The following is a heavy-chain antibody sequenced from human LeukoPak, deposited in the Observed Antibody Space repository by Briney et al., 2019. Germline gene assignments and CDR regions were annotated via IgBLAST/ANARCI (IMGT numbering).Heavy chain of an antibody. J-gene: IGHJ3*02. CDR1: GGSISSGGYY. CDR2: IYHSGST. V-gene: IGHV4-31*03. CDR3: AREIITYYYDSSGYYSNAFDI. Sequence: PSETLSLTCTVSGGSISSGGYYWSWIRQHPGRGLEWIGYIYHSGSTYYNPSLKSRVTISVDTSKNQFSLKLSSVTAADTAVYYCAREIITYYYDSSGYYSNAFDIWGQGTMVTVSS. D-gene: IGHD3-22*01.